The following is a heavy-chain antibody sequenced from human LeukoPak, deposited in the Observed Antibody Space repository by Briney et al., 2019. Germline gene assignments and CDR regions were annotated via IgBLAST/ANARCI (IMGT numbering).Heavy chain of an antibody. CDR3: AKGSGYGDYFDY. Sequence: PGGSLRLSCAASGFTFSSYAMSWVCQAPGKGLEWVSAISGSGGSTYYADSVKGRFTISRDNSKNTLYLQMNSLRAEDTAVYYCAKGSGYGDYFDYWGQGTLVTVSS. J-gene: IGHJ4*02. CDR1: GFTFSSYA. D-gene: IGHD4-17*01. CDR2: ISGSGGST. V-gene: IGHV3-23*01.